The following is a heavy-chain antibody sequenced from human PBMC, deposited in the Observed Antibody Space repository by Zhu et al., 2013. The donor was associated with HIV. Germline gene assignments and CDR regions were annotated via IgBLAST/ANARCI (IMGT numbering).Heavy chain of an antibody. D-gene: IGHD3-3*01. CDR1: GYTFTGYY. Sequence: QVQLVQSGAEVKKPGASVKVSCKASGYTFTGYYMHWVRQAPGQGLEWMGWINPNSGGTNYAQKFQGRVTMTRDTSISTAYMELSRLRSDDTAVYYCASFPTEPNSLERGVFDPWGQGTLVTVSS. CDR2: INPNSGGT. J-gene: IGHJ5*02. V-gene: IGHV1-2*02. CDR3: ASFPTEPNSLERGVFDP.